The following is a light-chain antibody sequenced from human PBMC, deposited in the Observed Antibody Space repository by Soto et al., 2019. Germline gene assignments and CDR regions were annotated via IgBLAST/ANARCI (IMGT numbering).Light chain of an antibody. CDR3: QHYNSWPFS. J-gene: IGKJ2*01. CDR2: RAS. V-gene: IGKV3-15*01. CDR1: QSVSSN. Sequence: DIVMTQSPGILSVSPGERATLSCRASQSVSSNLAWYQHKPGQAPRLLIYRASTRATAFPDRFSGSGSGTEFTLTIASLQPEAFAVYYCQHYNSWPFSFGQGTKREIK.